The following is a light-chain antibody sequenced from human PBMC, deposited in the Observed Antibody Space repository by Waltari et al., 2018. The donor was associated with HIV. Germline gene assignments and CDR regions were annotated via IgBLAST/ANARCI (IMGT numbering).Light chain of an antibody. V-gene: IGKV2-28*01. CDR3: MQALQTPYT. J-gene: IGKJ2*01. Sequence: QSPLSLPVTPGEPASISCRSSQSLLHSNGYKFLDWYLQKPGQSPHLLIYLGSNRASGVPDRFSGSGSGTDFTLKITRVEAEDVGVYYCMQALQTPYTFGQGTKLEIK. CDR2: LGS. CDR1: QSLLHSNGYKF.